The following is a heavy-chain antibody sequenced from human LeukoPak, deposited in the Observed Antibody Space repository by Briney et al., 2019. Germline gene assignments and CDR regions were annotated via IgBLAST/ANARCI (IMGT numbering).Heavy chain of an antibody. J-gene: IGHJ5*02. Sequence: SETLSLTCTVSGYSISSGYYWGWIRQPPGKGLEWIGSIYHSGSTYYNPSLKSRVTISVDTSKNQFSLKLSSVTAADTAVYYCARGILWFGDFSFWFDPWGQGTLVTVSS. V-gene: IGHV4-38-2*02. CDR1: GYSISSGYY. CDR3: ARGILWFGDFSFWFDP. CDR2: IYHSGST. D-gene: IGHD3-10*01.